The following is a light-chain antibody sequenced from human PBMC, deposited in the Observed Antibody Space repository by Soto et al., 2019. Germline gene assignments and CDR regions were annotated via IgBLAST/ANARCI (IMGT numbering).Light chain of an antibody. CDR3: SSYTSSITDV. CDR1: SSDVGGYNY. V-gene: IGLV2-14*01. Sequence: QSALTQPASVSGSPGQSITISCTGTSSDVGGYNYVSWYQQHPGKAPKLMIYEVSNRPSGVSNRFSGSKSGNTASLTISGLQAEDDADYYCSSYTSSITDVFGTGTKLTVL. CDR2: EVS. J-gene: IGLJ1*01.